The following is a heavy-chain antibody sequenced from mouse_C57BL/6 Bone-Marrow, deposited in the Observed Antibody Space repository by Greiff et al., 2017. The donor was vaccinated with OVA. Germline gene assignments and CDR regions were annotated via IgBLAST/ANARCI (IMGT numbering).Heavy chain of an antibody. Sequence: QVQLQQSGPQLVKPGASVKLSCKASGYTFTSYDINWVKQRPGQGLEWIGWIYPRDGSTKYNEKFKGKATLTVDTSSSTAYMELHSLTSEDSAVYFCARGEGGNGFAYWGQGTLVTVSA. V-gene: IGHV1-85*01. J-gene: IGHJ3*01. D-gene: IGHD1-1*02. CDR2: IYPRDGST. CDR1: GYTFTSYD. CDR3: ARGEGGNGFAY.